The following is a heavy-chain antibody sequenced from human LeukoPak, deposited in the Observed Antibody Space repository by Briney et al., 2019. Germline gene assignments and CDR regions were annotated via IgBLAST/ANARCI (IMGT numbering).Heavy chain of an antibody. D-gene: IGHD4-23*01. CDR3: ARDQGGNSFDYYYMDV. Sequence: PSDTLSLTCTLSGRSMSSYYWSWLRQPPGKGREWIGYIYYSGSTNYNPSLKSRVTISVDTSKNQFSLKLSSVTAADTAVYFCARDQGGNSFDYYYMDVWGKGTTVTVSS. J-gene: IGHJ6*03. CDR2: IYYSGST. V-gene: IGHV4-59*01. CDR1: GRSMSSYY.